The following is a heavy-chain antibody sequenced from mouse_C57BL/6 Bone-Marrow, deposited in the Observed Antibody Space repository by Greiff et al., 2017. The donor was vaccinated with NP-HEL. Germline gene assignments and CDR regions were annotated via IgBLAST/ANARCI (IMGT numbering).Heavy chain of an antibody. J-gene: IGHJ3*01. D-gene: IGHD2-4*01. CDR2: IHPNSGST. CDR3: ARSRLRRRGSAY. CDR1: GYTFTSYW. V-gene: IGHV1-64*01. Sequence: VKLQQPGAELVKPGASVKLSCKASGYTFTSYWMHWVKQRPGQGLEWIGMIHPNSGSTNYNEKFKSKATLTVDKSSSTAYMQLSSLTSEDSAVYYCARSRLRRRGSAYWGQGTLVTVSA.